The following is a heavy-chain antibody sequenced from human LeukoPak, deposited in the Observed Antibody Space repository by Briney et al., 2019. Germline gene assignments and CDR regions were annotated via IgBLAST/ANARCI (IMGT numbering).Heavy chain of an antibody. CDR2: ISGSGVNT. Sequence: GGSLRLSCAASGFTFSSYAISWVRQAPGKGLEGVSGISGSGVNTYYADSVKGRFTISRDNSKNTLYLQMTSLRAEDTAIYYCAKNPGTAVTPYYYYMDVWGKGTTVTVSS. J-gene: IGHJ6*03. CDR3: AKNPGTAVTPYYYYMDV. D-gene: IGHD4-17*01. V-gene: IGHV3-23*01. CDR1: GFTFSSYA.